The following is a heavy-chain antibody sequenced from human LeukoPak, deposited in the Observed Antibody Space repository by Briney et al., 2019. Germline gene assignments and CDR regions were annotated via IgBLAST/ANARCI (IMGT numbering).Heavy chain of an antibody. V-gene: IGHV1-69*04. CDR3: ARADGDTYYYYYGMDV. CDR2: IIPILGIA. Sequence: SVKVSCKASGGTFSSYAISWVRQAPGQGLEWMRRIIPILGIANYAQKFQGRVTITADKSTSTAYMELSSLRSEDTAVYYCARADGDTYYYYYGMDVWGQGTTVTVSS. D-gene: IGHD4-17*01. CDR1: GGTFSSYA. J-gene: IGHJ6*02.